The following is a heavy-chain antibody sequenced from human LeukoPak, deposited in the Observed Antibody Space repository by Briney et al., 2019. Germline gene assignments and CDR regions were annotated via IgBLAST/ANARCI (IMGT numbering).Heavy chain of an antibody. Sequence: PGGSLRLSCAASGFTFSSYAMSWVRQAPVKGLEWVSAISGSGGSTYYADSVKGRFTISRDSSKNTLYLQKNSLRAEDPAVHYCAKGSDSSGLYPFDYWGQGTLVTVSS. CDR3: AKGSDSSGLYPFDY. V-gene: IGHV3-23*01. CDR1: GFTFSSYA. J-gene: IGHJ4*02. CDR2: ISGSGGST. D-gene: IGHD3-22*01.